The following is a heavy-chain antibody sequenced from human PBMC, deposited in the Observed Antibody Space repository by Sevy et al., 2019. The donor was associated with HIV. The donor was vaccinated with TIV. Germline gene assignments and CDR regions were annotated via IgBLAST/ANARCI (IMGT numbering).Heavy chain of an antibody. D-gene: IGHD3-3*01. CDR1: GFTFSSYA. V-gene: IGHV3-30-3*01. CDR3: ARGGDVLRFLGWVPGDY. J-gene: IGHJ4*02. CDR2: ISYDGSNK. Sequence: GGSLRLSCAASGFTFSSYAMHWVRQAPGKGLEWVAVISYDGSNKYYADSVKGRFTISRDNSKNTLYLQMNSLRAEDKAGYYCARGGDVLRFLGWVPGDYWGQGTLVNVSS.